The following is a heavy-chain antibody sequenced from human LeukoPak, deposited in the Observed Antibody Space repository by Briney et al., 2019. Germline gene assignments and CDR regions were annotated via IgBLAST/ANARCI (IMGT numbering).Heavy chain of an antibody. CDR2: IRSIAHGGTT. D-gene: IGHD3-3*01. CDR1: GFTFSDYS. V-gene: IGHV3-49*04. J-gene: IGHJ4*02. CDR3: TRDASYYDFWSGYSN. Sequence: GGSLRLSCRTSGFTFSDYSMIWVRQAPGKGLEWVGFIRSIAHGGTTEHAASVKDRFTISRDDSKSVAYLDMYSLKTEDTGVYYCTRDASYYDFWSGYSNWGQGTLVTVSS.